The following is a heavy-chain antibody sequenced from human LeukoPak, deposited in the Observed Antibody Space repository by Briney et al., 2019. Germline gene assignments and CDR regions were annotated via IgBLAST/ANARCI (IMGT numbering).Heavy chain of an antibody. V-gene: IGHV3-7*01. CDR2: IRQDGSDK. Sequence: GGSLRLSCAASGFIFSDYWMTWVRQAPGKGLEWVANIRQDGSDKYYVDSVKGRFTISRDNAKNSLFLQMNSLRAEDTAVYYCARDYDRYYMDVWGKGTTVTVSS. CDR3: ARDYDRYYMDV. J-gene: IGHJ6*03. D-gene: IGHD3-3*01. CDR1: GFIFSDYW.